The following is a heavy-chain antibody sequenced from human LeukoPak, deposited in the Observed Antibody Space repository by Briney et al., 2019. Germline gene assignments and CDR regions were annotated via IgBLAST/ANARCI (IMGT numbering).Heavy chain of an antibody. V-gene: IGHV1-2*02. Sequence: ASVKVSCKASGYTFTGYYMHWVRQAPGQGLEWMGWINPNSGGTNYAQKFQGRVTMTRDTSISTAYMELSRLRSDDTAVYYCARATLWFGELRYWGQGTLVTVSS. CDR3: ARATLWFGELRY. J-gene: IGHJ4*02. D-gene: IGHD3-10*01. CDR1: GYTFTGYY. CDR2: INPNSGGT.